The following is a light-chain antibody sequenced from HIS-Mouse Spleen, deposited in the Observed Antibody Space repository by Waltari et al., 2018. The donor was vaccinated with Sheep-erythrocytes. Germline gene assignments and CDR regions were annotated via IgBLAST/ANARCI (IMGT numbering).Light chain of an antibody. J-gene: IGLJ1*01. Sequence: QSALTQPRSVSGSPGQSVTISCTGTSSDVGGYNYVSWYQQHPGKATKLMNYDVSKLPSGVPVRFSGSKSGNTASLTISGLQAEDEADYYCCSYAGSYNHVFATGTKVTVL. CDR1: SSDVGGYNY. V-gene: IGLV2-11*01. CDR3: CSYAGSYNHV. CDR2: DVS.